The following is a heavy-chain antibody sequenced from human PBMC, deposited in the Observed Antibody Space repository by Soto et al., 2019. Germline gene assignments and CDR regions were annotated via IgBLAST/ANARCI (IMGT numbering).Heavy chain of an antibody. D-gene: IGHD2-8*01. Sequence: QVQLVQSGAEVKKPGSSVKVSCKASGGTFSSYAISWVRQAPGQGLEWMGGIIPIFGTANYAQKFQGRVTITPDESTATAYRERRSLGPEDTAVYYGGREIMGRFPAVIWSGGFDPWGQGTLFTVS. V-gene: IGHV1-69*01. CDR3: GREIMGRFPAVIWSGGFDP. CDR1: GGTFSSYA. CDR2: IIPIFGTA. J-gene: IGHJ5*02.